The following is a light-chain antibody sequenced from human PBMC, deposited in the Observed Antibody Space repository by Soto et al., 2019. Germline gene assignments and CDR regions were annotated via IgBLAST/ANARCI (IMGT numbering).Light chain of an antibody. CDR1: SSDVGGYNY. CDR2: DVR. CDR3: SSYTTISTYV. V-gene: IGLV2-14*01. Sequence: QSVLTQPASLSGSPGQSITISFPGTSSDVGGYNYVSWYQQHPGKAPKLMIYDVRNRPSGVSNRFSGSKSVNTASLTISGLQAEDEADYYCSSYTTISTYVFGTGTKVTVL. J-gene: IGLJ1*01.